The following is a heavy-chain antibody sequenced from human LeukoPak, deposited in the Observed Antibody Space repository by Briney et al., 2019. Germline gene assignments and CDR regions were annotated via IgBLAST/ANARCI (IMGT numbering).Heavy chain of an antibody. CDR3: ARGYTYGSIDY. V-gene: IGHV3-74*03. Sequence: TGGSLSLSCAASGFTFSSFWMHSVRQVPGEGLVWVSRINKDGSSITYADSVKGRFTISRDNARNTLYLQMNSLRAEDTSVYYCARGYTYGSIDYWGQGTLVTVSS. CDR1: GFTFSSFW. CDR2: INKDGSSI. D-gene: IGHD5-18*01. J-gene: IGHJ4*02.